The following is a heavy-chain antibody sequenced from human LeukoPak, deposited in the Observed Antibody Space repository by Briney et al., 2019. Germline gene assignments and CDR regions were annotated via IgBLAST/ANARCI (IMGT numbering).Heavy chain of an antibody. CDR3: TTLRPAGYCSSTSCADEDY. V-gene: IGHV3-15*01. CDR1: GFTFSNAW. D-gene: IGHD2-2*01. Sequence: PGGSLRLSCAASGFTFSNAWVSWVRQAPGKGLEWVGRIKSKTDGGTTDYAAPVKGRFTISRDDSKNTLYLQMNSLKTEDTAVYYCTTLRPAGYCSSTSCADEDYWGQGTLVTVSS. J-gene: IGHJ4*02. CDR2: IKSKTDGGTT.